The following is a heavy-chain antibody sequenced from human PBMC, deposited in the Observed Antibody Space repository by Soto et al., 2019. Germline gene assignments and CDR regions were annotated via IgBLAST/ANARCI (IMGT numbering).Heavy chain of an antibody. CDR3: ARGYGSASPDDFDI. V-gene: IGHV4-31*03. J-gene: IGHJ3*02. D-gene: IGHD3-10*01. Sequence: SETLSLTCTVSGGSISSGGYYWSWIRQHPGKGLEWIGYIYYSGSTYYNPSLKSRVTISVDTSKNQFSLKLSSVTAADTAVYYCARGYGSASPDDFDIWGQGTMVTVSS. CDR2: IYYSGST. CDR1: GGSISSGGYY.